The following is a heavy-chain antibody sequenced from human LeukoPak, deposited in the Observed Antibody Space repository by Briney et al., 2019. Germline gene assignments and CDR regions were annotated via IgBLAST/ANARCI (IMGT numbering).Heavy chain of an antibody. CDR3: ANDIILPGDY. V-gene: IGHV3-30*18. J-gene: IGHJ4*02. D-gene: IGHD3-3*01. CDR2: ISYDGSNK. Sequence: PGRSLRLSCAASGFTFNNYGMHWVRKAPGKGLEWVAVISYDGSNKYYADSVKGRFTISRDNSKDTLYLQMNSLRPEDTAVYYCANDIILPGDYWGQGTLVTVSS. CDR1: GFTFNNYG.